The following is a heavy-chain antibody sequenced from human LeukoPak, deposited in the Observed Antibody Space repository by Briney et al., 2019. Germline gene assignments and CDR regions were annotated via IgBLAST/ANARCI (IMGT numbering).Heavy chain of an antibody. V-gene: IGHV1-8*02. CDR1: GYTFTSYD. Sequence: ASVKVSCKASGYTFTSYDINWVRQATGQGLEWMGWMNPSSGNSGSAQKFQGRVTMTRNTSISTAYMELSSLRSEDTAAYYCARDNGGTAMAYYYYYYMDVWGKGTTVIISS. CDR3: ARDNGGTAMAYYYYYYMDV. J-gene: IGHJ6*03. CDR2: MNPSSGNS. D-gene: IGHD5-18*01.